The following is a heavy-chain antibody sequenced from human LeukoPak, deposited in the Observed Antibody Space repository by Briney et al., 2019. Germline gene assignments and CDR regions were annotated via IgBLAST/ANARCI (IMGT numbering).Heavy chain of an antibody. CDR1: GGSISSYY. CDR2: IYTSGST. Sequence: SETLSLTCTVSGGSISSYYWSWIRQPAGKGLEWIGRIYTSGSTNYNPSLKSRVTMSVDTSKNQFSLKLSSVTAADTAVYYCARSPRGHYDFWSGTSFDYWGQGTLVTVSS. D-gene: IGHD3-3*01. J-gene: IGHJ4*02. CDR3: ARSPRGHYDFWSGTSFDY. V-gene: IGHV4-4*07.